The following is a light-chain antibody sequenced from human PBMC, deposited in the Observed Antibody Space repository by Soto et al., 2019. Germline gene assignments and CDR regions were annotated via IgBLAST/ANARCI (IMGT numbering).Light chain of an antibody. Sequence: AIQLTQSPFSLSAAVGDTVTITCRASQGVGNYLAWYRQRPGKAPQLVIDAGSKSHSGVSSRFSGSGSGTDFVLTIRDLQPDDLAPYFCLQDYTYPLTFGGGTTLEI. CDR2: AGS. V-gene: IGKV1-6*01. CDR1: QGVGNY. J-gene: IGKJ4*01. CDR3: LQDYTYPLT.